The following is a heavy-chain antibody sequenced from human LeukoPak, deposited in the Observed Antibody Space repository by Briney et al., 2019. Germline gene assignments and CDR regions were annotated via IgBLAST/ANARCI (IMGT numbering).Heavy chain of an antibody. Sequence: GGSLRLSCAASGFTFSSYTMNWVRQAPGKGLEWVSGISWNSGSIGYADSVKGRFTISRDNSKNTLYLQMNSLRAEDTAVYYCARNDYGDYGGLFDYWGQGTLVTVSS. V-gene: IGHV3-48*01. D-gene: IGHD4-17*01. CDR2: ISWNSGSI. CDR1: GFTFSSYT. CDR3: ARNDYGDYGGLFDY. J-gene: IGHJ4*02.